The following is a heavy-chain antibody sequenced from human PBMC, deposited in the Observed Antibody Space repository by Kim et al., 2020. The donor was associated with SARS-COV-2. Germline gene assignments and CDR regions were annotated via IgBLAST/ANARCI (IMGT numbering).Heavy chain of an antibody. CDR2: NK. CDR3: ARSDGYSYGS. D-gene: IGHD5-18*01. J-gene: IGHJ4*02. V-gene: IGHV3-33*01. Sequence: NKYYADSGTGRFTISRDKSKSTLYLQMNSLRAEDTAVYYCARSDGYSYGSWGQGTLVTVSS.